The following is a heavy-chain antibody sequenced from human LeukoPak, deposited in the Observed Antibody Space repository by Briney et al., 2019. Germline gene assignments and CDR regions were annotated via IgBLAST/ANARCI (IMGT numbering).Heavy chain of an antibody. J-gene: IGHJ4*02. D-gene: IGHD3-3*01. CDR3: AKDERPDDSLRFDY. CDR1: GFTFSTYS. Sequence: GGSLRLSCAASGFTFSTYSMSWVRQAPGKGLEWVSSIYPSGGRTYYADSVKGRFTISRDNSKNTVYLQMSSLRVEDTAVYFGAKDERPDDSLRFDYWGQGTLVSVSS. V-gene: IGHV3-23*01. CDR2: IYPSGGRT.